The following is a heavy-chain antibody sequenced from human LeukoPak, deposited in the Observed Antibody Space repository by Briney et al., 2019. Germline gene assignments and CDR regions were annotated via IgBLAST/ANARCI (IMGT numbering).Heavy chain of an antibody. Sequence: GGSLRLSCAASGFIFRSYNMNWVRQAPGKGLEWVSFISSSSSYIYYADSVKGRFTISRDNAKNSLYLQMNSLRAEDTAVYYCARAPGYRSFLDYWGQGTLVTVSS. D-gene: IGHD6-13*01. CDR1: GFIFRSYN. CDR3: ARAPGYRSFLDY. CDR2: ISSSSSYI. J-gene: IGHJ4*02. V-gene: IGHV3-21*01.